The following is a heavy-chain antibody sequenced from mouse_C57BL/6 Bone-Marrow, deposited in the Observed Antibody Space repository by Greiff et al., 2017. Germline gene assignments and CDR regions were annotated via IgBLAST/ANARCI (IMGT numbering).Heavy chain of an antibody. CDR3: AREGWAYYFDY. D-gene: IGHD1-1*02. Sequence: VQLQQSGPELVKPGASVKISCKASGYSFTGYYMNWVKQSPEKSLEWIGEINPSTGGTTYNQKFKAKATLTVDKSSSTAYMQLKSLTSEDSAVYYCAREGWAYYFDYWGKGTTLTVSS. CDR1: GYSFTGYY. J-gene: IGHJ2*01. CDR2: INPSTGGT. V-gene: IGHV1-42*01.